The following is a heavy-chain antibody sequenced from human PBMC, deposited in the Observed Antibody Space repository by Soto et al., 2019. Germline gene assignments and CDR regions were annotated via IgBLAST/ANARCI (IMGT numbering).Heavy chain of an antibody. V-gene: IGHV4-34*01. D-gene: IGHD3-22*01. CDR2: INHSGST. J-gene: IGHJ4*02. CDR1: GGSFSGYY. Sequence: SETLSLTCAVYGGSFSGYYWSWIRQPPGKGLEWIGEINHSGSTNYNPSLKSRVTISVDTSKNQFSLKLSSVTAADTAVYYCARDYYDSSGFDYSGQGTLVTVSS. CDR3: ARDYYDSSGFDY.